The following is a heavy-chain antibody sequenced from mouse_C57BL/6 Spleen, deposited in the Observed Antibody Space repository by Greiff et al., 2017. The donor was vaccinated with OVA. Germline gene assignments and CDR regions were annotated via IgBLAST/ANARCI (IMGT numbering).Heavy chain of an antibody. D-gene: IGHD2-5*01. CDR3: ARWAYYSNYDYFDY. CDR2: IHPNSGST. J-gene: IGHJ2*01. Sequence: QVQLQQPGAELVKPGASVKLSCKASGYTFTSYWMHWVKQRPGQGLEWIGMIHPNSGSTNYHEKFKSKATLTVDKSSSTAYMQLSSLTSEDSAVYYCARWAYYSNYDYFDYWGQGTTLTVSS. V-gene: IGHV1-64*01. CDR1: GYTFTSYW.